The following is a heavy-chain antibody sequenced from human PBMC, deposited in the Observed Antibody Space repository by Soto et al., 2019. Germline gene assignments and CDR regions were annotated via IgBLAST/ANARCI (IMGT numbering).Heavy chain of an antibody. Sequence: LSLTCTVSGGSISSYYWSWIRQPPGKGLEWIGYIYYSGSTNYNPSLKSRVTISVDTSKNQFSLKPSSVTAADTAVYYCARADYDILTGYRALFDPWGQGTLVTVSS. CDR2: IYYSGST. CDR1: GGSISSYY. D-gene: IGHD3-9*01. CDR3: ARADYDILTGYRALFDP. V-gene: IGHV4-59*01. J-gene: IGHJ5*02.